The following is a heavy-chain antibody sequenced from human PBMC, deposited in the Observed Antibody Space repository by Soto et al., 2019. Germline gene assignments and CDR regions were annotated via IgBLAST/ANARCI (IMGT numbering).Heavy chain of an antibody. Sequence: EVQLLESGGGLVQPGGSLRLSCAASGFTFSSYAMSWVRQAPGKGLEWVSAISGSGASTYYADSVKGRLTISRDNSKNTLYLQMNSLRAEDTAVYYCAKVMVPGRGYQYYFDYWGQGTLVTVSS. CDR1: GFTFSSYA. V-gene: IGHV3-23*01. CDR3: AKVMVPGRGYQYYFDY. D-gene: IGHD3-22*01. J-gene: IGHJ4*02. CDR2: ISGSGAST.